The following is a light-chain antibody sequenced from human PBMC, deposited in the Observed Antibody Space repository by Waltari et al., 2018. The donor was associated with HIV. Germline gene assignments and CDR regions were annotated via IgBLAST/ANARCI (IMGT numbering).Light chain of an antibody. CDR3: TSYTTRSTVI. CDR1: SSDIGIYNY. V-gene: IGLV2-14*01. Sequence: QSALTQPASVSGSPGQSITISCTGTSSDIGIYNYVSWYQQHPGKAPKLLIYEVKNRPSGVSVRFSGSKSGKPASLSISGLQAEDEADYYCTSYTTRSTVIFGGGTSVTVL. J-gene: IGLJ2*01. CDR2: EVK.